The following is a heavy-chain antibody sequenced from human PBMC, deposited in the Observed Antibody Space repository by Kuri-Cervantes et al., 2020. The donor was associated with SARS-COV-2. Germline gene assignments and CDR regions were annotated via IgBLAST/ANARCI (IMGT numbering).Heavy chain of an antibody. CDR3: TTDRYYDVVTGYYQHYFDY. CDR1: GFTFSSYE. J-gene: IGHJ4*02. CDR2: IKSKTDGGTT. D-gene: IGHD3-9*01. Sequence: GESLKISCAASGFTFSSYEMNWVRQAPGKGLEWVGRIKSKTDGGTTDYAAPVKGRFTISRDDLKNTLYLQMNSLKTEDTAVYYCTTDRYYDVVTGYYQHYFDYWGQGTLVTVSS. V-gene: IGHV3-15*01.